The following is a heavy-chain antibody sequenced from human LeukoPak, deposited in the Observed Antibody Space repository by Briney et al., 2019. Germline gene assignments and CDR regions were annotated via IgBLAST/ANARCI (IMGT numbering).Heavy chain of an antibody. J-gene: IGHJ4*02. D-gene: IGHD3-22*01. V-gene: IGHV1-69*05. Sequence: ASVKASCKXSGGTFSSYAISWVRQAPRQGLEWMGGIIPIFGTANYAQKFQGRVTITTDESTSTAYMELSSLRSEDTAVYYCARESSPYYYDSSGSQYWGQGTLVTVSS. CDR3: ARESSPYYYDSSGSQY. CDR2: IIPIFGTA. CDR1: GGTFSSYA.